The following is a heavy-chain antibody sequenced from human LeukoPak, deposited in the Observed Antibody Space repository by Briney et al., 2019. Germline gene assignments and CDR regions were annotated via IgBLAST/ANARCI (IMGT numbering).Heavy chain of an antibody. J-gene: IGHJ4*02. CDR2: INGDGSST. CDR1: GFTFSSYW. CDR3: TRGGSAYSSSWSTFDY. V-gene: IGHV3-74*01. Sequence: PGGSLRLSCAASGFTFSSYWMHWVRQAPEKGLVWVSRINGDGSSTSYADSVKGRFTISRDNAKNTLYLQMNSLRAEDTAIYYCTRGGSAYSSSWSTFDYWGQGALVTVSS. D-gene: IGHD6-13*01.